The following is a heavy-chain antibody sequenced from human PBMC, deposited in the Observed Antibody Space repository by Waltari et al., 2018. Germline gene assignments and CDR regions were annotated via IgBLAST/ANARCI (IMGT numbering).Heavy chain of an antibody. V-gene: IGHV1-69*05. J-gene: IGHJ4*02. Sequence: QVQLVQSGAEVXKPGSSVKVSCKASGGTFGSYAISWVXQXPGQGLEWMGGIIPIFGTANYAQKFQGRVTITTDESTSTAYMELSSLXSEDTAVYYCARGGIAXRPVLYFDYWGQGTLVXXSS. D-gene: IGHD6-6*01. CDR1: GGTFGSYA. CDR2: IIPIFGTA. CDR3: ARGGIAXRPVLYFDY.